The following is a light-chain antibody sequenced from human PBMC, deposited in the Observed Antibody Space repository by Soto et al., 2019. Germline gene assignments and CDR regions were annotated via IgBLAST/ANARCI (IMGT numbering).Light chain of an antibody. V-gene: IGKV3-15*01. J-gene: IGKJ5*01. CDR1: QTVLSN. CDR2: GAS. CDR3: QQYNNWQIT. Sequence: EIVMTQSPATLSVSPGERATLSCRASQTVLSNLAWYQQKPGQAPRLLIYGASTRATGIPARFSGSGSGTEFTLTISSPQSEDFAVYYCQQYNNWQITFGQGTRLEIK.